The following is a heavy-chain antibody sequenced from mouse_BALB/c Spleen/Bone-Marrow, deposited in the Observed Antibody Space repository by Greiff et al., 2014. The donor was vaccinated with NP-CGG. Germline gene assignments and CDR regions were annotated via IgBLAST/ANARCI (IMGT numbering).Heavy chain of an antibody. CDR3: AREGPTMIPTDFDY. CDR2: IWAGGST. V-gene: IGHV2-9*02. J-gene: IGHJ2*01. D-gene: IGHD2-4*01. Sequence: VMLVESGPGLVAPSQSLSITCTVSGFSLTSYGVHWVRQPPGKGLEWLGVIWAGGSTNYNSALMSRLSISKDNSKSQVFLKMNSLQTDDTAMYYCAREGPTMIPTDFDYWRQGSTLPVSS. CDR1: GFSLTSYG.